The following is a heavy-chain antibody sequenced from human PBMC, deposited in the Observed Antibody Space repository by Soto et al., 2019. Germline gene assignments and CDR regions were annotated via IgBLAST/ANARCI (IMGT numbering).Heavy chain of an antibody. V-gene: IGHV5-51*01. CDR3: AGGGVRGVITRTRDYYGMDV. J-gene: IGHJ6*02. Sequence: GESLKISCKGSGYIFTGYWIGWVRQMAGKGLEWMGIIYPGDSQIRYSPSFQGQVTISADKSISTAYLQWSSLKASDTAMYYCAGGGVRGVITRTRDYYGMDVWGQGTTVTVSS. CDR1: GYIFTGYW. CDR2: IYPGDSQI. D-gene: IGHD3-10*01.